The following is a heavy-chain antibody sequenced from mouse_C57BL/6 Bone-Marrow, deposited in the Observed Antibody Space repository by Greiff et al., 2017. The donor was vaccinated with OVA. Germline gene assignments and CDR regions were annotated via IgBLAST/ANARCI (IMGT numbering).Heavy chain of an antibody. CDR2: IDPEDGET. Sequence: DVQLQQSWAELVKPGASVKLSCTASGFTFTDYYMHWVKQRPEQGLEWIGRIDPEDGETKYAPKFQGQAPITADTSSNTAYLQLSSLTSEDTAVYNCARGTKSDAMDYWGQGTAVNDSA. CDR1: GFTFTDYY. J-gene: IGHJ4*01. D-gene: IGHD1-3*01. CDR3: ARGTKSDAMDY. V-gene: IGHV14-2*01.